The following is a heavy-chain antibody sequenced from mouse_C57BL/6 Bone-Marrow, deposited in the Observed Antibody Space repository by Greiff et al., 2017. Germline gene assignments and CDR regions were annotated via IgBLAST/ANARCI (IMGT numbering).Heavy chain of an antibody. J-gene: IGHJ4*01. D-gene: IGHD2-3*01. V-gene: IGHV1-64*01. CDR3: ARGGGYYVAMDY. CDR1: GYTFTSYW. CDR2: IHPNSGST. Sequence: QVQLQQPGAELVKPGASVKLSCKASGYTFTSYWMHWVKQRPGQGLEWIGMIHPNSGSTNYNEKFKSKATLTVDKSSSTAYMQLSSLTSEDSAVYYCARGGGYYVAMDYWGQGTSVTVSS.